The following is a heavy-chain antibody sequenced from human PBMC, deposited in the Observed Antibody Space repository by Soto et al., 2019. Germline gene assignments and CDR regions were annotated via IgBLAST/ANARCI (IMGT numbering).Heavy chain of an antibody. D-gene: IGHD5-12*01. CDR3: ARIRPQYSGYED. CDR2: IDGDGDK. V-gene: IGHV2-70*04. CDR1: GFSLSITGMR. Sequence: GSGPTLVNPTQTLTLTCTFSGFSLSITGMRVSWIRQPPGKALEWLARIDGDGDKFYTSSLKTRLTISKDTSKNQVVLTMTNVDPEDTATYYCARIRPQYSGYEDWGQGTLVTVSS. J-gene: IGHJ4*02.